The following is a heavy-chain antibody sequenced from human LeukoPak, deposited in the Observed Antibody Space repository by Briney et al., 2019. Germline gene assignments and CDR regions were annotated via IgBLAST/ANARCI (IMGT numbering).Heavy chain of an antibody. CDR1: GYTFTCYY. J-gene: IGHJ4*02. Sequence: ASVKVSCKASGYTFTCYYMHWVRQAPGQGLEWMGWINPNSGGTNYAQKFQGRVTMTRDTSISTAYMELRSLRSDDTAVYYCARDILTGYYSPNYWGQGTLVTVSS. D-gene: IGHD3-9*01. CDR3: ARDILTGYYSPNY. CDR2: INPNSGGT. V-gene: IGHV1-2*02.